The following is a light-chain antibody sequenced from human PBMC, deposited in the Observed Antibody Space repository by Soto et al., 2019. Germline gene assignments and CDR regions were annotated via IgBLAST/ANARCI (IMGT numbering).Light chain of an antibody. Sequence: DIQMTQSPCTLSASVGDRVTITCRASQSISSWLAWYQQKPGKAPKLLIYKASSLESGVPSRFSGSGSGTEFTLTISSLQPDDFATNYCQQYNSYYTWTLGQGTKVEIK. CDR1: QSISSW. V-gene: IGKV1-5*03. CDR3: QQYNSYYTWT. CDR2: KAS. J-gene: IGKJ1*01.